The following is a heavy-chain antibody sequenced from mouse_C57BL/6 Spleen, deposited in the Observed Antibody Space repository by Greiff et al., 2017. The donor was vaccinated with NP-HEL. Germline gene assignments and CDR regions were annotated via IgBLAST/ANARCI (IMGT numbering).Heavy chain of an antibody. CDR3: AREGDYYGYDGWYFDV. J-gene: IGHJ1*03. Sequence: QVQLQQSGPGLVQPSQSLSITCTVSGFSLTSYGVHWVRQSPGKGLEWLGVIWSGGSTDYNAAFISRLSISKDNSKSQVFFKMNSLQADDTAIYYCAREGDYYGYDGWYFDVWGTGTTVTVSS. D-gene: IGHD2-2*01. CDR2: IWSGGST. CDR1: GFSLTSYG. V-gene: IGHV2-2*01.